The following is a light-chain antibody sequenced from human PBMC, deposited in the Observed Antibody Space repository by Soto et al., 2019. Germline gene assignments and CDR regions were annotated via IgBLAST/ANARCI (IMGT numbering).Light chain of an antibody. CDR1: QSVRSN. V-gene: IGKV3-15*01. CDR2: AVS. J-gene: IGKJ4*01. CDR3: QQYNSWPNP. Sequence: MSQSMAAFSVHKGKRATISCRASQSVRSNLAWYQQKPGQSHCLLIYAVSSWATGIPASVSGSGDGKEFTLTLSSLQAEDFTVYCSQQYNSWPNPFCEGTKVDI.